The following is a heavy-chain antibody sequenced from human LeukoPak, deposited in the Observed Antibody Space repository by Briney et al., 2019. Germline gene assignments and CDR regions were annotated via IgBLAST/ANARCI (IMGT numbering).Heavy chain of an antibody. J-gene: IGHJ3*02. CDR1: GNTFTSYD. CDR3: ASAFSTGYHSYDAFDM. V-gene: IGHV1-8*01. CDR2: MNPNSGNT. Sequence: ASVKVSCKASGNTFTSYDINWVRQATGRGLEWMGWMNPNSGNTGFAQKFQGRVSMTRNTSITTAYMELSSLRAEDTAIYWCASAFSTGYHSYDAFDMWGQGTMVTVSS. D-gene: IGHD3-9*01.